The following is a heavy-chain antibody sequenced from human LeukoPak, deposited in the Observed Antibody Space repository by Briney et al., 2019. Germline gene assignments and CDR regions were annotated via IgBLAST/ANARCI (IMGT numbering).Heavy chain of an antibody. Sequence: SVKVSCKASGGTFNDCTVTWVRQAPGQGLEWMGEIRTLLGTAKYAQKFQDRVTISADESTSTAYMELSSLRSGDTAVYYCARDRTTGTTGDAFDIWGQGTMVTVSS. CDR3: ARDRTTGTTGDAFDI. CDR2: IRTLLGTA. V-gene: IGHV1-69*13. J-gene: IGHJ3*02. CDR1: GGTFNDCT. D-gene: IGHD1-1*01.